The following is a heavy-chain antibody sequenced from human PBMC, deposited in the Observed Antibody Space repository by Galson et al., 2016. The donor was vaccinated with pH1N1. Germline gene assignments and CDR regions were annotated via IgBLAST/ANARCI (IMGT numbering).Heavy chain of an antibody. CDR3: AGGPTRAQLEDH. J-gene: IGHJ4*02. Sequence: LRLSCATSGFSVSSNYMNWVRQAPGKGLEWVSVLYPGETTYYADSVKGRFTISRDNSKNTLFLQMSSLRADDTAVYYCAGGPTRAQLEDHWGQGTLVTVSS. V-gene: IGHV3-53*01. D-gene: IGHD6-13*01. CDR1: GFSVSSNY. CDR2: LYPGETT.